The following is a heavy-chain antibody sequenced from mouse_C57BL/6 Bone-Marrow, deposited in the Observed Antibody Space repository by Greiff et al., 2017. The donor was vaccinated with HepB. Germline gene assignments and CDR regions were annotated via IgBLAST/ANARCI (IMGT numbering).Heavy chain of an antibody. D-gene: IGHD2-12*01. Sequence: VKLQQPGAELAKPGASVKLSCKASGYTFTSYWMHWVKQSPGQRLEWIGYINPSSGYTKYNQKFKDKATLTADKSSSTAYMQLSSLTYEDSAVYYCARGDSTTYFDYWGQGTTLTVSS. CDR1: GYTFTSYW. CDR3: ARGDSTTYFDY. V-gene: IGHV1-7*01. CDR2: INPSSGYT. J-gene: IGHJ2*01.